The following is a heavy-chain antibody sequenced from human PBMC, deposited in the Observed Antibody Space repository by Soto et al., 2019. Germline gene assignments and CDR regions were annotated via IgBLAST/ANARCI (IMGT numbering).Heavy chain of an antibody. CDR1: GGSFSDHY. D-gene: IGHD4-17*01. V-gene: IGHV4-34*01. Sequence: SETLSLTCAVYGGSFSDHYWSWIRQPPGKGLEWIGEISHSGSTYYNPSLKSRVTISVDTSKNQFSLKLTSVTAADTAVFYCARHGVDYGDYASYYYYGMDVWGRGTTVTVSS. CDR2: ISHSGST. CDR3: ARHGVDYGDYASYYYYGMDV. J-gene: IGHJ6*02.